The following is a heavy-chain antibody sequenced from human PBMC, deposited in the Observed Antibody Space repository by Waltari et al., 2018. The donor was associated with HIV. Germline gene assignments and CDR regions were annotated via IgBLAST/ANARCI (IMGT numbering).Heavy chain of an antibody. J-gene: IGHJ4*02. Sequence: EVQLVESGGGLVQPGGSLRLSCGASGFTFTSYGMNWVRQAPGKGLEWVSFISSSSSTIYYADSVKGRFTISRDNAKNSLYLQMNSLRAEDTAVYYCARETYYYDSSGPYFDYWGQGTLVTVSS. D-gene: IGHD3-22*01. CDR2: ISSSSSTI. V-gene: IGHV3-48*01. CDR3: ARETYYYDSSGPYFDY. CDR1: GFTFTSYG.